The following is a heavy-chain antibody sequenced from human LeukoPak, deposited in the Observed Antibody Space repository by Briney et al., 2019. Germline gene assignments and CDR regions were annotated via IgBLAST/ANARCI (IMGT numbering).Heavy chain of an antibody. Sequence: SVKVSCKASGYTFTAYYMQWVRQAPGQGLEWMGGIIPIFGTANYAQKFQGRVTITADESTSTAYMELSSLRSEDTAVYYCARMDYYGSGSYWEGYYFDYWGQGTLVTVSS. CDR1: GYTFTAYY. CDR2: IIPIFGTA. CDR3: ARMDYYGSGSYWEGYYFDY. D-gene: IGHD3-10*01. J-gene: IGHJ4*02. V-gene: IGHV1-69*13.